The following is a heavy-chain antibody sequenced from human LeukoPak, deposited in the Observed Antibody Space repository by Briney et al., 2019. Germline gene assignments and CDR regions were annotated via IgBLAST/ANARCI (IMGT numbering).Heavy chain of an antibody. CDR1: GYSFTSYW. V-gene: IGHV5-51*01. CDR2: IYPGDSDT. D-gene: IGHD2-15*01. J-gene: IGHJ6*02. Sequence: GESLKISCKGSGYSFTSYWIGWVRQMPGKGLEWMGIIYPGDSDTRYSPSFQGQVTISADKSISNAYLQWSSLKASDTAMYYCAIGYCSGGSCRSEDYYYGMDVWGQGTTVTVSS. CDR3: AIGYCSGGSCRSEDYYYGMDV.